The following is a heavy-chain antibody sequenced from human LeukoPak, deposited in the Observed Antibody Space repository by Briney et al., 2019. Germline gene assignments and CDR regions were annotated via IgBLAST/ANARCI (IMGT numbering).Heavy chain of an antibody. V-gene: IGHV4-31*03. CDR2: INHSGST. CDR1: GVSISSGASD. CDR3: ARAARQGFTMIVVPFFYFDL. J-gene: IGHJ2*01. D-gene: IGHD3-22*01. Sequence: SQTLSLTCTVSGVSISSGASDWGWLRQHPKRGLEWVGCINHSGSTYYNPSLGSRVTMSVDTSKNQFSLKLSSVTAADAAVYYCARAARQGFTMIVVPFFYFDLWGRGTLVTVSS.